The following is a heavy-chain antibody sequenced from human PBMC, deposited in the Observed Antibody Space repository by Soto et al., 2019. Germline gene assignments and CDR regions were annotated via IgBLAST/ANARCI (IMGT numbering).Heavy chain of an antibody. J-gene: IGHJ6*02. D-gene: IGHD3-10*01. CDR1: GGSINSYY. Sequence: QVQLQESGPGLVKPSETLSLSCTVSGGSINSYYWSWIRQSPGKRMEWIGYVHHSWGSSYNPSLQXXVXXSLDTSKSQFSLKVTFVTATDTAVYYCARQGFGPLHGLVDVWGQGTTVTVSS. CDR2: VHHSWGS. V-gene: IGHV4-59*08. CDR3: ARQGFGPLHGLVDV.